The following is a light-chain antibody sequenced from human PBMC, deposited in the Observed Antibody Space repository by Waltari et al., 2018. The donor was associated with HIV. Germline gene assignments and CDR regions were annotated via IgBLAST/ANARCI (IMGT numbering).Light chain of an antibody. CDR2: YDN. Sequence: VLPQPPSVSVAPGTTATITCGGTNIESKSVHWYQQKPGQAPVLVSYYDNDRPPGIPERFSGSNSGDTATLTIRRVGDGDEADYYCQVWDSTSDHVLFGGGTKLTVL. CDR1: NIESKS. CDR3: QVWDSTSDHVL. V-gene: IGLV3-21*04. J-gene: IGLJ2*01.